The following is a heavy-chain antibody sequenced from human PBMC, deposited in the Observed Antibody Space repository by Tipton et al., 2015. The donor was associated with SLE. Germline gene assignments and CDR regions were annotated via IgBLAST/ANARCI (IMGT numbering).Heavy chain of an antibody. D-gene: IGHD3-10*01. CDR2: IYSSGGT. CDR1: GGSMLTYF. J-gene: IGHJ6*03. V-gene: IGHV4-59*01. Sequence: TLSLTCTVSGGSMLTYFWSWMRQPPGKGLEWIGCIYSSGGTSYNPSLESRITISVDTSKNQFSLKVSSVTAADTAVYYCARTMEPVRGADYMDVWGKGTTVIVSS. CDR3: ARTMEPVRGADYMDV.